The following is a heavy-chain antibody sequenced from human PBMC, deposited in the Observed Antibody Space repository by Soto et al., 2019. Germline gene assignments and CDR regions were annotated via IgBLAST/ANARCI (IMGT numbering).Heavy chain of an antibody. CDR2: ISAHNGDT. Sequence: SVKVSCKASGYSFAPYGFSWVRQAPGQGLECVGWISAHNGDTHYSQKFQGRVTLTTDTSANTGYMELRSLTYDDTAVYFCATEHMYYNDGSGYYPLGHWGQGTLVTVSS. CDR1: GYSFAPYG. J-gene: IGHJ4*02. V-gene: IGHV1-18*04. D-gene: IGHD3-22*01. CDR3: ATEHMYYNDGSGYYPLGH.